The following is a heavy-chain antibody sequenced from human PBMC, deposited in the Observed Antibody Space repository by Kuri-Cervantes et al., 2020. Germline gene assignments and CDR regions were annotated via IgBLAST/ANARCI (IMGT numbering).Heavy chain of an antibody. CDR1: GFTFSSYA. J-gene: IGHJ4*02. CDR2: ISGSGGST. V-gene: IGHV3-23*01. D-gene: IGHD6-13*01. CDR3: ARTPAPTRYSSSWYYFDY. Sequence: GESLKISCAASGFTFSSYAMSWVRQAPGKGLEWVSAISGSGGSTYYADSVKGRFTISRDNSKNTLYLQMNSLRAEDTAVYYCARTPAPTRYSSSWYYFDYWGQGTLVTVSS.